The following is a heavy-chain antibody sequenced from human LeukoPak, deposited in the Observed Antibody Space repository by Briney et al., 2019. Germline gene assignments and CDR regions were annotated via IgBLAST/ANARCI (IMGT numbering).Heavy chain of an antibody. CDR2: IYYSGST. V-gene: IGHV4-59*12. J-gene: IGHJ6*02. CDR1: GFTFSSYA. Sequence: PGGSLRLSCAASGFTFSSYAMSWVRQAPGKGLEWIGYIYYSGSTNYNPSLKSRVTISVDTSKNQFSLKLSSVTAADTAVYYCAERKGQQWLPPYGMDVWGQGTTVTVSS. CDR3: AERKGQQWLPPYGMDV. D-gene: IGHD6-19*01.